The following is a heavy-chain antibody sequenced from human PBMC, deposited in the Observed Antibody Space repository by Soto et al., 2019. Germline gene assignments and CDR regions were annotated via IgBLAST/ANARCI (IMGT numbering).Heavy chain of an antibody. CDR3: ARRGFWSGYYQN. J-gene: IGHJ4*02. CDR2: INHSGST. CDR1: GGSFSGYY. Sequence: QVQLQQWGAGLLKPSETLSLTCAVYGGSFSGYYWSWIRQPPGKGLEWIGEINHSGSTNYNPSLKSRVTISVDTSKNQFSLKLSSVTAADTAVYYCARRGFWSGYYQNWGQGTLVTVSS. V-gene: IGHV4-34*01. D-gene: IGHD3-3*01.